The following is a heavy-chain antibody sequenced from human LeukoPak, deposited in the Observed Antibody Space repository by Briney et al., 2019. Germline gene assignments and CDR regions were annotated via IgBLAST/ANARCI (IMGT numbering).Heavy chain of an antibody. Sequence: SETLSLTCTHSGGSLSNYYWSWVRQPPGKGLEWIGYIFYSGSTNYNPSLKSRVTMSVDTSKNQFSLKLNSVTAADTAVYYCARVEYNWFDPWGQGTLVIVSS. CDR1: GGSLSNYY. V-gene: IGHV4-59*01. J-gene: IGHJ5*02. D-gene: IGHD6-6*01. CDR3: ARVEYNWFDP. CDR2: IFYSGST.